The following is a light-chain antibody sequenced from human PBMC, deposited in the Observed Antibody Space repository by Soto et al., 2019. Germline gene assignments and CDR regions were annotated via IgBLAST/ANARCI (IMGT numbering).Light chain of an antibody. CDR3: CSYAGSRPDVDVV. V-gene: IGLV2-23*02. CDR2: GVS. CDR1: SSDFGSYNL. Sequence: QSALTQPASVSGSPGQSITISCTGTSSDFGSYNLVSWYQKYPGKAPKLIIYGVSKRPSGVSNRISGSKSGNTASLTISGLHAEDEVDYYCCSYAGSRPDVDVVFGGGTKLTVL. J-gene: IGLJ2*01.